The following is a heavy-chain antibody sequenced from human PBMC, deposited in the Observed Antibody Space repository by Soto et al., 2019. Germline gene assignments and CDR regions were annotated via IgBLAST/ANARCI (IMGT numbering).Heavy chain of an antibody. CDR3: ARLYGLDAFDI. CDR2: IYYSGST. J-gene: IGHJ3*02. Sequence: QVQLQESGPGLVKPSETLSLTCTVSGGSISSYYWSWIRQPPGKGLEWIGYIYYSGSTNYNPSLKSRVTISVDTSKNQYSRKLRSVTAADTAVYYCARLYGLDAFDIWGQGKMVTVSS. D-gene: IGHD4-17*01. CDR1: GGSISSYY. V-gene: IGHV4-59*01.